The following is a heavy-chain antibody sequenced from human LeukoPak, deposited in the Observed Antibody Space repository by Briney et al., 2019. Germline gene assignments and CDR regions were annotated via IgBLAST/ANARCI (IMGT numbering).Heavy chain of an antibody. CDR3: ARDVGVSAPDAFDI. V-gene: IGHV3-21*01. D-gene: IGHD1-26*01. J-gene: IGHJ3*02. CDR1: GFTFSTYN. Sequence: GGSLRLSCAASGFTFSTYNMNWVRQAPGKGLEWVSSISSSSNYIYYADSVKGRFTISRDNAKNSLYLQMNNLRAEDTDVYYCARDVGVSAPDAFDIWGRGTMVTVSS. CDR2: ISSSSNYI.